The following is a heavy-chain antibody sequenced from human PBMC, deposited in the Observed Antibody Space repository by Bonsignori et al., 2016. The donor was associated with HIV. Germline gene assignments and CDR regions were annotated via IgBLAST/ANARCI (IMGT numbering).Heavy chain of an antibody. V-gene: IGHV3-23*01. CDR2: ISGSGGST. CDR3: AKGKIGAYYYDILTGYYSALMDV. Sequence: GGSLRLSCAASGFTFSSYAMSWVRQAPGKGLEWVSAISGSGGSTYYADSVKGRFTISRDNSKNTLYLQMNSLRAEDTAVYYCAKGKIGAYYYDILTGYYSALMDVWGKGTTVTVSS. J-gene: IGHJ6*03. CDR1: GFTFSSYA. D-gene: IGHD3-9*01.